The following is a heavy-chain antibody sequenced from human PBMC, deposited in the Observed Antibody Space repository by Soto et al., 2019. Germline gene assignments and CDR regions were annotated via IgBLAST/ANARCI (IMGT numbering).Heavy chain of an antibody. Sequence: QITLKESGPTLVKPTQTLTLTCTFSGFSLSTSGVGVGWIRQPPGKALEWLALIYWDDDKRYSPSLKSRLTTXXDXSXXQVVLTMTNMDPVDTATYYCARAYSSSWYLNWFDPWGQGTLVTVSS. J-gene: IGHJ5*02. CDR2: IYWDDDK. V-gene: IGHV2-5*02. D-gene: IGHD6-13*01. CDR3: ARAYSSSWYLNWFDP. CDR1: GFSLSTSGVG.